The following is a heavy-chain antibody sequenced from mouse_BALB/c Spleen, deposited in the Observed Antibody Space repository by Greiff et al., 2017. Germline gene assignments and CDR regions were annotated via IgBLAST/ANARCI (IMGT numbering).Heavy chain of an antibody. J-gene: IGHJ3*01. CDR1: GYTFTSYY. V-gene: IGHV1S56*01. D-gene: IGHD1-1*01. Sequence: QVQLQQSGPELVKPGASVRISCKASGYTFTSYYIHWVKQRPGQGLEWIGWIYPGNVNTKYNEKFKGKATLTADKSSSTAYMQLSSLTSEDSAVYFCARGDYYGSSYVAWFAYWGQGTLVTVSA. CDR3: ARGDYYGSSYVAWFAY. CDR2: IYPGNVNT.